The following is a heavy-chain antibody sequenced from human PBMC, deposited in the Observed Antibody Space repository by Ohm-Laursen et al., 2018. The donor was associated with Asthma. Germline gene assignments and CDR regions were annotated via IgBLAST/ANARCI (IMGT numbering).Heavy chain of an antibody. CDR3: ARVRGVAATHYYYYYGMDV. J-gene: IGHJ6*02. V-gene: IGHV3-30-3*01. CDR1: GFTFRSYA. D-gene: IGHD2-15*01. CDR2: ISYDGSNK. Sequence: SLRLSCTASGFTFRSYAMHWVRQAPGKGLEWVAVISYDGSNKYYADSVKGRFTISRDNSKNTLYLQMNSLRAEDTAVYYCARVRGVAATHYYYYYGMDVWGQGTTVTVSS.